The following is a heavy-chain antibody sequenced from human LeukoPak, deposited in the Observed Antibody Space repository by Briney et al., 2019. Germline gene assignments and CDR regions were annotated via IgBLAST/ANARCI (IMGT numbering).Heavy chain of an antibody. J-gene: IGHJ4*02. V-gene: IGHV5-51*01. CDR3: ARHDSSGYSLSIFDY. Sequence: GESLKISCKGSGYSFTSYWIGWVRQMPGKGLEWMGIIYPGDSDTRYSPSFQGQVTISADKSISTAYLQWSSLKASDIAMYYCARHDSSGYSLSIFDYWGQGTLVTVSS. CDR2: IYPGDSDT. CDR1: GYSFTSYW. D-gene: IGHD3-22*01.